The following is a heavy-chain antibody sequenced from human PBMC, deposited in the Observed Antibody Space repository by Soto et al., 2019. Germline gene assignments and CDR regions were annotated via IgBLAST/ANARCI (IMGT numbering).Heavy chain of an antibody. CDR2: LYHIGST. J-gene: IGHJ4*02. V-gene: IGHV4-38-2*01. D-gene: IGHD1-20*01. CDR3: ASSQKGYNWNYFDH. CDR1: GYSISSGNY. Sequence: SETLSLTCAVSGYSISSGNYWAWIRQPPGRGLEWIGSLYHIGSTHYNSSLKSRVSVSVDTSKNQFSLKVSAVTAADTAVYYCASSQKGYNWNYFDHWGQGALVTVSS.